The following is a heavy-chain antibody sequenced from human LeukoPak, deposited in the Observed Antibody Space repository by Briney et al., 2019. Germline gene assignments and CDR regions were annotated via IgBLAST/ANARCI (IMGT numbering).Heavy chain of an antibody. Sequence: PSETLSLTCTVSGGSISSGSYYWSCIRQPAGKGLEWIGRIYTSGSTNYNPSLKSRVTISVDTSKNQFSLKLSSVTAADTAVYYCARVGIAAAGWAFDIWGQGTMVTVSS. CDR1: GGSISSGSYY. V-gene: IGHV4-61*02. CDR3: ARVGIAAAGWAFDI. J-gene: IGHJ3*02. D-gene: IGHD6-13*01. CDR2: IYTSGST.